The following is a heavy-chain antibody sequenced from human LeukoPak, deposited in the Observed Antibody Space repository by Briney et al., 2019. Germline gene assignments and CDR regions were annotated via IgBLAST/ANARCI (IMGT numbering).Heavy chain of an antibody. J-gene: IGHJ3*02. Sequence: PGGSLSLTCAAYGLTFSSYWMSWVRQPPGKGLEWVGNINQDGSEKYYLDSVKGRFTISRDNAKNSLYLQMNSLRAEETAVYYCARPRSGSYTAFDIWGQGEMATVSS. CDR2: INQDGSEK. CDR1: GLTFSSYW. CDR3: ARPRSGSYTAFDI. D-gene: IGHD1-26*01. V-gene: IGHV3-7*01.